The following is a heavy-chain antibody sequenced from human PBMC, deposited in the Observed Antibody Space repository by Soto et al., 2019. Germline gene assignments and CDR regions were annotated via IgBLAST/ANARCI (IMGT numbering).Heavy chain of an antibody. CDR1: GGSISSGGYY. D-gene: IGHD2-15*01. V-gene: IGHV4-31*03. Sequence: QVQLQESGPGLVKPSQTLFLTCTVSGGSISSGGYYWSWIRQHPGKGLEWIGYIYYSGSTYYKPSLKSRVTISVDTSKNQFSLKLSSVTAADTAVYYCARDYCSGGSCFTDYWGQGTLVTVSS. CDR3: ARDYCSGGSCFTDY. J-gene: IGHJ4*02. CDR2: IYYSGST.